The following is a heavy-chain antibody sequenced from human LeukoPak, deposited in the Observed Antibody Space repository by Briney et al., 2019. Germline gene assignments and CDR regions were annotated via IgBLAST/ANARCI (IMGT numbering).Heavy chain of an antibody. CDR1: GFPFSTCA. J-gene: IGHJ4*02. CDR3: ARDYLRTSDH. D-gene: IGHD4-17*01. V-gene: IGHV3-23*01. CDR2: ISTSGSGYT. Sequence: GGSLRLSCAASGFPFSTCAMTWVRQAPGKGLEWVSAISTSGSGYTFYADSVKGRFTISRDDSEDTVFLQMNSLRAGDTAIYYCARDYLRTSDHWGQGTLVTVSS.